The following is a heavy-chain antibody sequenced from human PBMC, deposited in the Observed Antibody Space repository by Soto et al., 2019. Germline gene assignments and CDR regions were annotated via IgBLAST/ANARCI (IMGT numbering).Heavy chain of an antibody. Sequence: SETLSLTCTVSGGSISSGGYYWSWIRQHPGKGLEWIGYIYYSGSTYYNPSLKSRVTISVDTSKNQFSLKLSSVTAADTAVYYCASTLGATRDIYYYSSYGMDVCGQGTTVTVSS. D-gene: IGHD3-3*02. CDR2: IYYSGST. V-gene: IGHV4-31*03. J-gene: IGHJ6*02. CDR3: ASTLGATRDIYYYSSYGMDV. CDR1: GGSISSGGYY.